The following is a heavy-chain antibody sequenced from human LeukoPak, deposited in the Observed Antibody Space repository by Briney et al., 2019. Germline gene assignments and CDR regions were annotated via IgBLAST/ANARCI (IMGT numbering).Heavy chain of an antibody. CDR1: GGSINSYY. V-gene: IGHV4-4*07. Sequence: SETLSLTCTVSGGSINSYYWSWIRQPAGKGLEWIGRIYTSGSTNYNPSLKSRVTMSVDTSKNQFSLKLSSVTAADTAVYYCARDSNTVTDVFYYYYGMDVWGQGTTVTVSS. D-gene: IGHD4-17*01. CDR2: IYTSGST. J-gene: IGHJ6*02. CDR3: ARDSNTVTDVFYYYYGMDV.